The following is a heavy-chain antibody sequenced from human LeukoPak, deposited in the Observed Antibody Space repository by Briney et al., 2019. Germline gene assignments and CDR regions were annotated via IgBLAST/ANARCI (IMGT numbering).Heavy chain of an antibody. Sequence: SVKVSCKASGGTFSSYAISWVRQAPGQGLEWMGRIIPILGIANYAQKFQGRVTITADKSTSTAYMELSSLRSEDTPVYYCARDLGRYYGSGSVLPAQVVWYFDLCGRGTLVTVSS. J-gene: IGHJ2*01. V-gene: IGHV1-69*04. D-gene: IGHD3-10*01. CDR3: ARDLGRYYGSGSVLPAQVVWYFDL. CDR2: IIPILGIA. CDR1: GGTFSSYA.